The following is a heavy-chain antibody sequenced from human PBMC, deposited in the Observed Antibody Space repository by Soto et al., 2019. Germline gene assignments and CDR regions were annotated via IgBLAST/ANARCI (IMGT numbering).Heavy chain of an antibody. Sequence: EVQLVESGGGLVQPGGSLRLSCAASGFTFSDHEMHWVRQVAGRGLEWVSGIGPAGDTNYLGSVRGRFTIARDNAKNSVYLQMNSLRAEDTAVYYCAGRRQVINDYYGLADWGQGTTVIVSS. J-gene: IGHJ6*02. V-gene: IGHV3-13*01. CDR2: IGPAGDT. CDR1: GFTFSDHE. CDR3: AGRRQVINDYYGLAD. D-gene: IGHD2-21*01.